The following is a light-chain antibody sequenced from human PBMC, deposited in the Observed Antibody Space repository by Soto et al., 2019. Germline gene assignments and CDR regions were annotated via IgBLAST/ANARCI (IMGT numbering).Light chain of an antibody. CDR3: QQRSNSPPT. CDR2: DTS. J-gene: IGKJ1*01. CDR1: QSVSSY. V-gene: IGKV3-11*01. Sequence: EIVLTQSPATLSLSPGERATLSCRASQSVSSYLAWYQQKPGQAPRLLIYDTSNRATGIPARFSGSGSGTDFALIISSLQPEDFAVYYCQQRSNSPPTFGQGTKVEIK.